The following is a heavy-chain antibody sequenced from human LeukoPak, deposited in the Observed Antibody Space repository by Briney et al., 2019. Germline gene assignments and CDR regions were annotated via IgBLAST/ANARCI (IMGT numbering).Heavy chain of an antibody. J-gene: IGHJ5*01. V-gene: IGHV1-24*01. CDR1: GYTHTELS. CDR3: TVMIVAMTFDS. Sequence: ASVKDSYKVSGYTHTELSMYRVRQAPGKGLEWMGGFDPEDGETVYAQKFQGRVTMTDDTSTGTAYMELNSLKSEDTALYYYTVMIVAMTFDSWGQGTLVTVSS. D-gene: IGHD2-21*01. CDR2: FDPEDGET.